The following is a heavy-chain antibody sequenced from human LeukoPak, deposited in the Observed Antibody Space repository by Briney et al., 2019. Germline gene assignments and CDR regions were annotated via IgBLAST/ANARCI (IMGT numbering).Heavy chain of an antibody. D-gene: IGHD2-8*01. J-gene: IGHJ3*02. V-gene: IGHV1-2*02. CDR1: GYTFTSYF. CDR2: MNPNGGDT. Sequence: ASVKVSCRASGYTFTSYFMHWVRQAPGQGLEWMGWMNPNGGDTKYGQHFKGRVTMTRDTSISTAYMELSRLRSDDAANYCAKVRPGPCCSFDIWGQGTVVTVSS. CDR3: AKVRPGPCCSFDI.